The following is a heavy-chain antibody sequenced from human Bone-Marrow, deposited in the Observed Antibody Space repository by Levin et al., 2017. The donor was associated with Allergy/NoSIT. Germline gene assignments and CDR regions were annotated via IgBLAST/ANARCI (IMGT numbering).Heavy chain of an antibody. CDR2: IYYSGNT. CDR3: ARYNGYDVDY. D-gene: IGHD5-12*01. CDR1: GGSISSGGYY. V-gene: IGHV4-31*03. Sequence: PSETLSLTCTVSGGSISSGGYYWSWIRQHPGKGLEWIGYIYYSGNTYYNPSLKSRVSISVVTSKNQFSLKLSSVTAADTAVYYCARYNGYDVDYWGQGTLVTVSS. J-gene: IGHJ4*02.